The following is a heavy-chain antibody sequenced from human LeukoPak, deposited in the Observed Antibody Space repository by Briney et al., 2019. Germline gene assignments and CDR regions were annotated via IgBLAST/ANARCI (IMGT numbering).Heavy chain of an antibody. CDR3: ARQQRTYSYGYDY. CDR2: IYYSGST. Sequence: SETLSLTCTVSGGSISSYYWSWIRQPPGKGLEWIGSIYYSGSTDYNPSLKSRVTMSVDRSKNQFSLRLSSVTAADTAVYYCARQQRTYSYGYDYWGQGTLVTVSS. CDR1: GGSISSYY. V-gene: IGHV4-59*01. D-gene: IGHD5-18*01. J-gene: IGHJ4*02.